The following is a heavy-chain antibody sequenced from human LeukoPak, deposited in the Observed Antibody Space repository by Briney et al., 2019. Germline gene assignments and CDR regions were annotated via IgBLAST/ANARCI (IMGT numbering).Heavy chain of an antibody. CDR2: IYHSGST. CDR3: ASSLYSSGWYSGFVV. J-gene: IGHJ3*01. D-gene: IGHD6-19*01. Sequence: PSETLSLTCTVSGGSISSGGYYWSWIRQPPGQGLEWIGYIYHSGSTYYNPSLKSRVTISVDRSKNQFSLKLSSVTAADTAVYYCASSLYSSGWYSGFVVWGQGTMVTVSS. CDR1: GGSISSGGYY. V-gene: IGHV4-30-2*01.